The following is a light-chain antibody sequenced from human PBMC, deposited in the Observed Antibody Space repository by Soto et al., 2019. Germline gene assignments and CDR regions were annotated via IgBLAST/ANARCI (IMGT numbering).Light chain of an antibody. J-gene: IGLJ2*01. CDR3: SSYTNTSTLVI. CDR1: SNDVGGYKF. V-gene: IGLV2-14*03. Sequence: QSVLTQPASVSGSPGQSITISCTGTSNDVGGYKFVSWYQHHPGKAPKLIIYDVSDRPSGVSNRFSGSKSGNTASLTISGLQTEDEADYYCSSYTNTSTLVIFGGGTKLTVL. CDR2: DVS.